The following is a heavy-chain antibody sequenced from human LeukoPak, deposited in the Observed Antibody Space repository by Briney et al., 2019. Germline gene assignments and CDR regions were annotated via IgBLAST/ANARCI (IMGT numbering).Heavy chain of an antibody. CDR3: ARGRRGTQYQVFDS. Sequence: GGSLRLSCVASGFTFSNSWMKWVRHAPEKGLEWVANIKEDGSEKYYLESVKGRFTISRDNAKNSLYLQMNSLRDEDTALYYCARGRRGTQYQVFDSWGQGTLVTVSS. CDR2: IKEDGSEK. J-gene: IGHJ5*01. CDR1: GFTFSNSW. V-gene: IGHV3-7*04.